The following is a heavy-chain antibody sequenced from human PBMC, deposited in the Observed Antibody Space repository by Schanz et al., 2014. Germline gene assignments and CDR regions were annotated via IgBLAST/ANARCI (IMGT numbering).Heavy chain of an antibody. CDR3: ARDRGGWYEMDC. CDR2: ISYDGSHK. J-gene: IGHJ4*02. CDR1: GFTFSNFA. Sequence: QVQLVESGGGVVQPGRSLRLSCAASGFTFSNFAIHWVRQAPGKGLEWVAVISYDGSHKDYADSVKGRFTISRDNSKNTLYLQMNSLRAEDTAVYYCARDRGGWYEMDCWGQGTLVTVSS. V-gene: IGHV3-30*04. D-gene: IGHD6-19*01.